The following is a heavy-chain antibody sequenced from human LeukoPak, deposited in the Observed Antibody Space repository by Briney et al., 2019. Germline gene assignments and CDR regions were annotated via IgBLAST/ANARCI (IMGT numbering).Heavy chain of an antibody. CDR3: AKGAVAGTLYFDY. J-gene: IGHJ4*02. CDR1: GFTFSSYA. D-gene: IGHD6-19*01. CDR2: ISGSGGST. Sequence: PGGSLRLSCAASGFTFSSYAMNWVRQAPGKGLQWVSTISGSGGSTYYADSVKARFTISRDNSKNTLYLQMNSLRAEDTAVYYCAKGAVAGTLYFDYRGQETLVTVSS. V-gene: IGHV3-23*01.